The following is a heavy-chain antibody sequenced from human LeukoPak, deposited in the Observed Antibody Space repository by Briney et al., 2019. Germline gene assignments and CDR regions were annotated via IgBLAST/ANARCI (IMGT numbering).Heavy chain of an antibody. CDR3: ASGSAKNYYYYMDV. J-gene: IGHJ6*03. V-gene: IGHV4-59*12. Sequence: PSETLSLTCSVSGGSISSYYWSWIRQPPGKGLEWIGYIHYSRSTNYNPSLKSRVTISVDKSKNQFSPKLSSVTAADTAVYYCASGSAKNYYYYMDVWGKGTTVTVSS. CDR2: IHYSRST. D-gene: IGHD1-1*01. CDR1: GGSISSYY.